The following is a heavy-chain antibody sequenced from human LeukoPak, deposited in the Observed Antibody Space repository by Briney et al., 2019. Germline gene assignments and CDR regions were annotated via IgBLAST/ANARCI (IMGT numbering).Heavy chain of an antibody. Sequence: PSQTLSLTCTVSGGSVSSGSYYWNWIRQPAGKGLEWIGRVYTTGSTTGSTTYNPSLKNRVTMSIDTSRTHFSLELSSVTAADTAVYYCAREADYGDYFGLSYYFDYWGQGTLVTVSS. V-gene: IGHV4-61*02. J-gene: IGHJ4*02. CDR2: VYTTGSTTGST. CDR3: AREADYGDYFGLSYYFDY. D-gene: IGHD4-17*01. CDR1: GGSVSSGSYY.